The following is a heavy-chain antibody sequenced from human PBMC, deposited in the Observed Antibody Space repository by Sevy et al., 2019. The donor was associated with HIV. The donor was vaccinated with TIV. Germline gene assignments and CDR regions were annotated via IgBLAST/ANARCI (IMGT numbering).Heavy chain of an antibody. J-gene: IGHJ4*02. Sequence: GGSLRLSCAASGFSFSAYWMNWVRQAPGKGLELVANIKPDGSDKHYVDSAEGRFTISRDNAKNSLYLQMNSLRVQDTAMYYCAQETFGRFDSWGQGTLVTVSS. V-gene: IGHV3-7*01. CDR3: AQETFGRFDS. D-gene: IGHD1-26*01. CDR2: IKPDGSDK. CDR1: GFSFSAYW.